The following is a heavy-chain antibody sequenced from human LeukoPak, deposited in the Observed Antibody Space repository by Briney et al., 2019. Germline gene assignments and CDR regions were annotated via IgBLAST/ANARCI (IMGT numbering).Heavy chain of an antibody. CDR3: AGVCRYSGYDWDY. CDR2: ISSSSSYI. Sequence: GGSLRLSCAASGFTFSRYRMNWVRQAPGRGREWVSSISSSSSYISYADSVKGRFTTSRENAKNSMYLQMNSTGGEGTAVYYCAGVCRYSGYDWDYWGQGTLVTASS. J-gene: IGHJ4*02. CDR1: GFTFSRYR. V-gene: IGHV3-21*01. D-gene: IGHD5-12*01.